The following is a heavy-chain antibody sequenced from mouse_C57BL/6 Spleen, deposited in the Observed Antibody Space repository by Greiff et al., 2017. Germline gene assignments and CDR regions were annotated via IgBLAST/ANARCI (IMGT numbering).Heavy chain of an antibody. CDR3: ARYSSCYAWFAY. J-gene: IGHJ3*01. V-gene: IGHV1-82*01. CDR1: GYAFSSSW. CDR2: IYPGDGDT. D-gene: IGHD3-2*02. Sequence: QVQLKESGPELVQPGASVKISCKASGYAFSSSWMNWVQQRPGKGLEWIGRIYPGDGDTSYNGKFKGKATLTEDKSSSTAYMQLSSLTSEDSAVYFCARYSSCYAWFAYWGQGTLVTVSA.